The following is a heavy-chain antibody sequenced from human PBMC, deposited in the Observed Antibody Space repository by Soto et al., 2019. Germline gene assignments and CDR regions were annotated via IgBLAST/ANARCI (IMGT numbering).Heavy chain of an antibody. CDR3: ARVIAARLTENWFHP. CDR1: GGSLSGYS. J-gene: IGHJ5*02. CDR2: INHSGSA. D-gene: IGHD6-6*01. Sequence: SDSLSLTCEVYGGSLSGYSWSWICQPPGKVLDWIGEINHSGSANYNPSLKSRVTISVDTSKNQSSLKLSSVTAAATAVYYCARVIAARLTENWFHPWA. V-gene: IGHV4-34*01.